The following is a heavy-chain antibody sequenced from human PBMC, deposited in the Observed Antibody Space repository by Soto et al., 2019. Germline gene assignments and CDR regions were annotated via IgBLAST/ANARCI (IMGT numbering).Heavy chain of an antibody. Sequence: EVQLLESGGGLVQPGGSLRLSCAGTGFTFSSYGMSCVRQAPGKGLEWVSTIRGSAGNANYADSVKGRFTISRDDSTNTVHLQMNSLRPDDTAVYYCAKHLWFGESVFDPWGQGTLVVVSS. V-gene: IGHV3-23*01. CDR1: GFTFSSYG. J-gene: IGHJ5*02. CDR3: AKHLWFGESVFDP. D-gene: IGHD3-10*01. CDR2: IRGSAGNA.